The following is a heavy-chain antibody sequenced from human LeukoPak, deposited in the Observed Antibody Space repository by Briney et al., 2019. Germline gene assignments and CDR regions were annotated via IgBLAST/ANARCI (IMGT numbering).Heavy chain of an antibody. Sequence: GGSLRLSCAASVFSFSNAWMSWVRQAPAKGLEWVGRIKSRTGGGTQNYAENVKGRFTISRDDSKNTLYLQMNSLKTEDTAVYYCTTCPPLLAGSDFDYWGQGTLVTVSS. D-gene: IGHD3-10*01. V-gene: IGHV3-15*01. CDR3: TTCPPLLAGSDFDY. CDR1: VFSFSNAW. CDR2: IKSRTGGGTQ. J-gene: IGHJ4*02.